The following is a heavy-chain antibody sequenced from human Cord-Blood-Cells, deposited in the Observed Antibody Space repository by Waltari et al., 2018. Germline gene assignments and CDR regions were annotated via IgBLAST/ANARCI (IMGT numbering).Heavy chain of an antibody. CDR1: GGSFSGYS. CDR3: AREPVRMGDY. Sequence: QVHLQQWAAGRLRPSGPLSLPCASNGGSFSGYSWSWIRQPPGKGLEWIGEINHSGSTNYNPSLKSRVTISVDTSKNQFSLKLSSVTAADTAVYYCAREPVRMGDYWGQGTLVTVSS. D-gene: IGHD1-26*01. CDR2: INHSGST. J-gene: IGHJ4*02. V-gene: IGHV4-34*01.